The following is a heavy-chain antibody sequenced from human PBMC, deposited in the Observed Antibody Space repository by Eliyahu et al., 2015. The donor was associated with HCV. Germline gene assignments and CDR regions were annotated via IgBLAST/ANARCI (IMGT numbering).Heavy chain of an antibody. V-gene: IGHV3-21*01. CDR3: ARRPTTTPGHAMDV. CDR2: ISFTSSYI. CDR1: GLTFSPST. Sequence: EGQLVESGGGLVKPGGSLRLSCVASGLTFSPSTMNWVRQAPGKGLEWVSSISFTSSYIDYADSVKGRFTISRDNAKNSLYLQMSSLRAEDTAVYYCARRPTTTPGHAMDVWGQGTTVTVSS. J-gene: IGHJ6*02. D-gene: IGHD5-12*01.